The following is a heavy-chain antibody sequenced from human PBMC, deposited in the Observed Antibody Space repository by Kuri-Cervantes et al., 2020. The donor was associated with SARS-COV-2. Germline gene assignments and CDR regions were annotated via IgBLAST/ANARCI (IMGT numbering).Heavy chain of an antibody. Sequence: SVKVSCKASGGAFSSYAISWVRQAPGQGLEWMGRIIPIFGIANYAQKFQGRVTIAADKSTSTAYMELSSLRSEDTAVYYCARVWYYYDSSGPPWYYYYGMDVWGQGTTVTVSS. J-gene: IGHJ6*02. CDR1: GGAFSSYA. D-gene: IGHD3-22*01. CDR3: ARVWYYYDSSGPPWYYYYGMDV. V-gene: IGHV1-69*04. CDR2: IIPIFGIA.